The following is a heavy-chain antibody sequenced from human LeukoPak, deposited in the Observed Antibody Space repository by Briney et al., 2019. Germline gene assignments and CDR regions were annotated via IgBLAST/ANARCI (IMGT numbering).Heavy chain of an antibody. Sequence: SETLSLTCTVSGGSISSGGYYWSWIRQPAGKGLEWIGRIYTSGSTNYNPSLKSRVTISVDTSKNQFSLKLSSVTAADTAVYYCARLMPHFYYMDVWGKGTTVTVSS. CDR3: ARLMPHFYYMDV. J-gene: IGHJ6*03. CDR2: IYTSGST. CDR1: GGSISSGGYY. D-gene: IGHD2-2*01. V-gene: IGHV4-61*02.